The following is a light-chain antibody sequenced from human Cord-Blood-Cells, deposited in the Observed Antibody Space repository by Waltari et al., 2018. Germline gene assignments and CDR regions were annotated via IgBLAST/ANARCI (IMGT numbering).Light chain of an antibody. CDR1: RSHIGAGYD. Sequence: QSVLTQPPSVSGAPGPQVTIPCTGSRSHIGAGYDLHRYQQLPGTAPKLPIDGNSTRPSGVPDRFSGSKSGTSASLAITGLQAEDEADYYCQSYDSSLSGWVFGGGTRLTVL. J-gene: IGLJ3*02. CDR2: GNS. V-gene: IGLV1-40*01. CDR3: QSYDSSLSGWV.